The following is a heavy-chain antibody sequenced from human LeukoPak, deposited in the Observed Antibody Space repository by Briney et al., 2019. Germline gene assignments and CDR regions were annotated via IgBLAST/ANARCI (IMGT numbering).Heavy chain of an antibody. CDR1: GFTFSSYA. CDR2: ISGSDGST. CDR3: ARERHPTMVRGVHFDY. D-gene: IGHD3-10*01. V-gene: IGHV3-23*01. J-gene: IGHJ4*02. Sequence: GGSLRLSCAASGFTFSSYAMGWVRQAPGKGLEWVSTISGSDGSTYYADSVKGRFTISRDNSKNTLYLQMNSLRAEDTAVYYCARERHPTMVRGVHFDYWGQGTLVTVSS.